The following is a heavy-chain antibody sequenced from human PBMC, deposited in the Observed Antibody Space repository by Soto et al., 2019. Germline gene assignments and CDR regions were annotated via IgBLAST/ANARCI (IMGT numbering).Heavy chain of an antibody. CDR1: GYTFTSYG. Sequence: ASVKVSCKASGYTFTSYGISWVRQAPGQGLEWMGWISAYNGNTNYAQKLQGRVTMTTDTSTSTAYMELRSLRSDDTAVYYCARKTPYYYDSSGYYGDAFVIWGQGTMVTVSS. CDR3: ARKTPYYYDSSGYYGDAFVI. V-gene: IGHV1-18*01. D-gene: IGHD3-22*01. CDR2: ISAYNGNT. J-gene: IGHJ3*02.